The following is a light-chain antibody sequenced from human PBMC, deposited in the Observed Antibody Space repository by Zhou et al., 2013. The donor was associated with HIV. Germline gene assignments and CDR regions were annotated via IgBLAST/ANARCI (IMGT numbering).Light chain of an antibody. CDR2: AAS. Sequence: DIQMTQSPSSLSASVGDRVTITCRASQSISSYLNWYQQKPGKAPKLLIFAASSLQSGVPSRFSGSGSGTDFTFTISSLQPEDFATYYCQQSYNTLWTFGQGTKVEIK. CDR3: QQSYNTLWT. CDR1: QSISSY. V-gene: IGKV1-39*01. J-gene: IGKJ1*01.